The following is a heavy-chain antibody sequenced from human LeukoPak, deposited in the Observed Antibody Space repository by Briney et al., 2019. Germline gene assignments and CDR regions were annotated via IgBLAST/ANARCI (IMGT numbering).Heavy chain of an antibody. J-gene: IGHJ4*02. D-gene: IGHD2-8*01. CDR3: AKDLAGCSDS. Sequence: PGGPLRLSCAASGFTFSSFPMTWVRLASGKGLEWVSSITGSGGSKYYAESVKGRFTISRDNSKNTLYLQMNSLRGEDTALYYCAKDLAGCSDSWGQGTLVTVSS. V-gene: IGHV3-23*01. CDR2: ITGSGGSK. CDR1: GFTFSSFP.